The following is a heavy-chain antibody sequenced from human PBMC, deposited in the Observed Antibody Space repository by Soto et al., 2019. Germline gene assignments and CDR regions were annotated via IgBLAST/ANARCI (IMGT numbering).Heavy chain of an antibody. CDR1: GGSFSGYY. D-gene: IGHD5-12*01. CDR3: ARGLEMATIDHDEGIDP. V-gene: IGHV4-34*01. Sequence: PSETLSLTCAVYGGSFSGYYWSWIRQPPGKGLEWIGENNHSGSTNYNPSLKSRVTISVDTTKNQFSLKLSSVTAADTAVYYCARGLEMATIDHDEGIDPWGQGTLVTVSS. J-gene: IGHJ5*02. CDR2: NNHSGST.